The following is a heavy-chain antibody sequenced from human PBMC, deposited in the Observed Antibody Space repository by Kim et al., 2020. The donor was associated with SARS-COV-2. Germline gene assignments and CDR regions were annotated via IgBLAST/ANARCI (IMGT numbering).Heavy chain of an antibody. Sequence: GGSLRLSCAASGFTFSSYEMNWVRQAPGKGLEWVSYISNSGSTMYYADSVKGRFTISRDNAKNSLYMQLNSLRADDTAVYYCARLGAGTYYYYYGMDVWGQGTTVTVSS. CDR2: ISNSGSTM. V-gene: IGHV3-48*03. CDR3: ARLGAGTYYYYYGMDV. J-gene: IGHJ6*02. D-gene: IGHD6-19*01. CDR1: GFTFSSYE.